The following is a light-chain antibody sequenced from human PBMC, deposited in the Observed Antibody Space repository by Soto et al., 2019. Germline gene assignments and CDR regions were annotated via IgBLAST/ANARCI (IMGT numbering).Light chain of an antibody. CDR3: QSYDSSLSAHYV. J-gene: IGLJ1*01. CDR1: SSNIGAGHD. CDR2: GSR. V-gene: IGLV1-40*01. Sequence: ALTQPPSVSGAPGQRVTISCTGSSSNIGAGHDVHWYQQLPGSAPKLLIYGSRNRPSGVPDRFSGSRSGTSASLAITGLQAEDEADYYCQSYDSSLSAHYVFGTGTKVTVL.